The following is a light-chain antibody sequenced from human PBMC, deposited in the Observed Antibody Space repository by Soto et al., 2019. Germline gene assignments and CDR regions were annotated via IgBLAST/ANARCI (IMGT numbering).Light chain of an antibody. Sequence: EIVLTQSPATLSSFPGDRVTLSCRASQGVNTRLAWYQHRPGQAPRLLIYGGSARATGIPARFSGGGSGAEYTLTISSLQSEDFAVYYCQQYDKWPRTFGQGTKVDIK. CDR2: GGS. CDR1: QGVNTR. J-gene: IGKJ1*01. CDR3: QQYDKWPRT. V-gene: IGKV3-15*01.